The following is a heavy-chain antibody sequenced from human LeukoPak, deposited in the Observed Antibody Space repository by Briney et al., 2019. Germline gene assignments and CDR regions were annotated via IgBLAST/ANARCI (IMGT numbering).Heavy chain of an antibody. Sequence: PGESLRLSCTASGLTFSNAWMNWVRQAPGKGLEWVGRIKSKADGGAIDYAAPVKGRFTISRDDSKNMLSLEMNSLKSEDTAMYYCTTKRVGAPAFDYWGQGTLVTVSS. V-gene: IGHV3-15*07. CDR2: IKSKADGGAI. J-gene: IGHJ4*02. CDR1: GLTFSNAW. D-gene: IGHD1-26*01. CDR3: TTKRVGAPAFDY.